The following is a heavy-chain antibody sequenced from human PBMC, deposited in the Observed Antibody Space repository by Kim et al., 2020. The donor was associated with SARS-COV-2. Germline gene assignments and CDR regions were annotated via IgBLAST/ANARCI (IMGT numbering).Heavy chain of an antibody. V-gene: IGHV3-11*01. D-gene: IGHD2-15*01. CDR1: GFTFSDYY. CDR2: ISSSGSTI. CDR3: ARDPPHGTVVTFDY. J-gene: IGHJ4*02. Sequence: GGSLRLSCAASGFTFSDYYMSWIRQAPGKGLEWVSYISSSGSTIYYADSVKGRFTISRDNAKNSLYLQMNSLRAEDTAVYYCARDPPHGTVVTFDYWGQGTLVTVSS.